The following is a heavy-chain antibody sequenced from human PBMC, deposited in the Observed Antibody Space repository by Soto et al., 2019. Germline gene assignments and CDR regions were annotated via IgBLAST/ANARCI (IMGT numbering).Heavy chain of an antibody. V-gene: IGHV4-39*01. CDR3: ASRLKIAVSFDY. Sequence: QLQLQESGPGLVKPSETLSLTCTVSGGSISSSSYYWGWIRQPPGKGLEWIGSIYYSGSTYYNPSLKSRVTISVDTSKNQFSLKLSSVTAADTAVYHCASRLKIAVSFDYWSQGTLVTVSS. J-gene: IGHJ4*02. CDR1: GGSISSSSYY. D-gene: IGHD6-19*01. CDR2: IYYSGST.